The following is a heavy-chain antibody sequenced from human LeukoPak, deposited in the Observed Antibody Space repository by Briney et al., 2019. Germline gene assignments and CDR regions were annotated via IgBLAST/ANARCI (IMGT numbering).Heavy chain of an antibody. Sequence: KSSETLSLTCTVSGGSISSGGYYWSWIRQHLGKGLEWIGYMYYSGSTYYNPSLKSRVTISVDTSKNQFSLKLSSVTAADTAVYYCARAFGSDRWFDYWGQGTLVTVSS. CDR2: MYYSGST. D-gene: IGHD3-10*01. J-gene: IGHJ4*02. V-gene: IGHV4-31*03. CDR1: GGSISSGGYY. CDR3: ARAFGSDRWFDY.